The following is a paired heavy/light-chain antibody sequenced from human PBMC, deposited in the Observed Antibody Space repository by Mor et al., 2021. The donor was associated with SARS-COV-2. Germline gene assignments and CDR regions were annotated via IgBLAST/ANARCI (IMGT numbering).Heavy chain of an antibody. Sequence: QVQLQESGPGLVKPSETLSLTCTVSGDSISGDYWHWIRQPPGKALEWIGYIYYSGSTNYNPSLKSRVTISVDTSKNQFSLKLSSVTAADSAVYYCARDVSILGWFDPWGQGTLVTVSS. CDR2: IYYSGST. CDR1: GDSISGDY. CDR3: ARDVSILGWFDP. D-gene: IGHD2-15*01. V-gene: IGHV4-59*01. J-gene: IGHJ5*02.
Light chain of an antibody. CDR2: AAS. J-gene: IGKJ3*01. V-gene: IGKV1-39*01. CDR3: QQSYSTPRT. Sequence: DIQMTQSPSSLSASIGDKVTITCRASQSLSSYLNWYQHKPGEAPKLLIYAASNLHSGVPSRFSGTESGTDFTLTISSLQPEDFATYYCQQSYSTPRTFGPGTKVDIK. CDR1: QSLSSY.